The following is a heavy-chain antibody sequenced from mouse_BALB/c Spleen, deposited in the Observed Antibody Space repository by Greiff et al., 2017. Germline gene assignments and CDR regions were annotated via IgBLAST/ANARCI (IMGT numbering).Heavy chain of an antibody. CDR1: GYTFSSYW. D-gene: IGHD1-1*01. J-gene: IGHJ4*01. CDR2: ILPGSGST. CDR3: ARRGIRELLRRGYYAMDY. Sequence: QVHVKQSGAELMKPGASVKISCKATGYTFSSYWIEWVKQRPGHGLEWIGEILPGSGSTNYNEKFKGKATFTADTSSNTAYMQLSSLTSEDSAFYYCARRGIRELLRRGYYAMDYWGQGTSVTVSS. V-gene: IGHV1-9*01.